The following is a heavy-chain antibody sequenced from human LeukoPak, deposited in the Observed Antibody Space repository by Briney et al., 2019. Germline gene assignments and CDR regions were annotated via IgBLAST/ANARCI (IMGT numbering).Heavy chain of an antibody. V-gene: IGHV4-38-2*02. CDR2: IYHSGST. CDR3: ARDSGIVVVPAARGLDY. D-gene: IGHD2-2*01. J-gene: IGHJ4*02. Sequence: SETLSLTCTVSGYSISSGYYWGWIRQPPGKGLERIGSIYHSGSTYYNPSLKSRVTISVDTSKNQFSLKLSSVTAADTAVYYCARDSGIVVVPAARGLDYWGQGTLVTVSS. CDR1: GYSISSGYY.